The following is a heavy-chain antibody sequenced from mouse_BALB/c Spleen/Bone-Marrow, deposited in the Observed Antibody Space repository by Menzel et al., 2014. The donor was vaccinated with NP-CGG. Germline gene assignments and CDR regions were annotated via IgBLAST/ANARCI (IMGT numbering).Heavy chain of an antibody. CDR1: GYTFTSYY. CDR2: INPSNGGT. Sequence: VQLQQSGAELVKPGASVKSSWKASGYTFTSYYMCWVKQRPGQGLEWIGEINPSNGGTNFNEKFKSKATLTVDKSSSTAYMSLSSLTSEDSAVYYCTRSRRAMDHRGQGTSVTVSS. J-gene: IGHJ4*01. CDR3: TRSRRAMDH. V-gene: IGHV1S81*02. D-gene: IGHD2-12*01.